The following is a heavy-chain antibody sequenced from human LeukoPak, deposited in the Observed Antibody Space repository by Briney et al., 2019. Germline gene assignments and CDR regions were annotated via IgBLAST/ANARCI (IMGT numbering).Heavy chain of an antibody. J-gene: IGHJ3*02. CDR1: GGSFSGYY. Sequence: PSETLSLTCAVYGGSFSGYYWSWIRQPPGKGLEWIGEINHSGSTNYNPSLKSRVTISVDTSKNQFSLKLSSVTAADTAVYYCARGRVAVAGWSNVAFDIWGRGTMVTVSS. D-gene: IGHD6-19*01. V-gene: IGHV4-34*01. CDR3: ARGRVAVAGWSNVAFDI. CDR2: INHSGST.